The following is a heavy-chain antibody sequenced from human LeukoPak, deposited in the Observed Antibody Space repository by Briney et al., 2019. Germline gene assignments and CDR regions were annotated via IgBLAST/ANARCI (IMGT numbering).Heavy chain of an antibody. CDR3: ARVGRNYADY. CDR2: INPNSGGT. CDR1: GGTFSSYA. J-gene: IGHJ4*02. V-gene: IGHV1-2*06. Sequence: ASVKVSCKASGGTFSSYAISWVRQAPGQGLEWMGRINPNSGGTNYAQKFQGRVTMTRDTSISTAYMELSRLRSDDTAVYYCARVGRNYADYWGQGTLVTVSS.